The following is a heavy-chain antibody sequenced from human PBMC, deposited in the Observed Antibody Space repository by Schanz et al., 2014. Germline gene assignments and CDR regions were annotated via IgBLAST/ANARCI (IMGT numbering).Heavy chain of an antibody. J-gene: IGHJ4*02. CDR1: GFTFSTYA. V-gene: IGHV3-48*01. CDR2: IATSSSTR. Sequence: EVQLVESGGGLVQPGGSLRLSCAASGFTFSTYAMSWVRQVPGKGLEWLSYIATSSSTRHYADSVKGRVTISRDNAKNSVSLQMRRLRVEDTAVYYCARPRFDYGEVDYWGQGTLXTVSS. CDR3: ARPRFDYGEVDY. D-gene: IGHD4-17*01.